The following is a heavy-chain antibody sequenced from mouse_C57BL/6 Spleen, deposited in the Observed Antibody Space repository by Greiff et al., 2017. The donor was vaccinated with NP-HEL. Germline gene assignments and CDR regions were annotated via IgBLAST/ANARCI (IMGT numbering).Heavy chain of an antibody. Sequence: VQLQQPGAELVKPGASVKLSCKASGYTFTSYWMHWVKQRPGQGLEWIGMIHPNSGSTNYNEKFKSKATLTVDKSSSTAYMQLSSLTSEDSAVYYCASEGYAYAMDYWGQGTSVTVSS. J-gene: IGHJ4*01. CDR3: ASEGYAYAMDY. CDR2: IHPNSGST. D-gene: IGHD2-10*02. V-gene: IGHV1-64*01. CDR1: GYTFTSYW.